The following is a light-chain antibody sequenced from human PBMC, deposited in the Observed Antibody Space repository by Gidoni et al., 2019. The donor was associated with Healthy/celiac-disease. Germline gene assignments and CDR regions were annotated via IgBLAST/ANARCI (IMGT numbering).Light chain of an antibody. Sequence: QSALTQPASVSGSPGQSITISCTGTSSDVGGYNYVSWYQQHPGKAPKLMIYEVSIRPSGVSNRFSGSKSGNTASLTISGLPEDEADYYCSSYTSSSTPVFGGGTKLTVL. CDR1: SSDVGGYNY. CDR2: EVS. J-gene: IGLJ2*01. V-gene: IGLV2-14*01. CDR3: SSYTSSSTPV.